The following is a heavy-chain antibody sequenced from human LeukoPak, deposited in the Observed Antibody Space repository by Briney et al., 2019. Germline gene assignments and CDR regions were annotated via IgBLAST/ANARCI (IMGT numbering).Heavy chain of an antibody. D-gene: IGHD2-8*01. V-gene: IGHV3-21*01. CDR3: TSDAKGYCSDGVCAD. CDR1: GFTFSSYS. J-gene: IGHJ4*02. CDR2: ISSTTNCI. Sequence: PGGSLRLSCVASGFTFSSYSMNWVRQAPGKGLEWVSSISSTTNCIYYYADSVRGRFTIFRDNAKNSLYLQMNSMRAEDTAVYYCTSDAKGYCSDGVCADSGQGDLVTVSS.